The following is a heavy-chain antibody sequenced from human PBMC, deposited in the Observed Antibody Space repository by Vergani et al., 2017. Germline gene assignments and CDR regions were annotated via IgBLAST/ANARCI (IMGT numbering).Heavy chain of an antibody. V-gene: IGHV3-48*01. J-gene: IGHJ4*02. CDR3: ARQRFGDYALFDY. D-gene: IGHD3-10*01. CDR1: GLTFSSYS. Sequence: EVQLVESGGGLVQPGGSLRLSCAVSGLTFSSYSMNWVRQAPGKGLEWVSYISSSSSTIYYADSLKGRFTISRDNAKNSLYLQMNSLRAEDTAVYYCARQRFGDYALFDYWGQGTLVTVSS. CDR2: ISSSSSTI.